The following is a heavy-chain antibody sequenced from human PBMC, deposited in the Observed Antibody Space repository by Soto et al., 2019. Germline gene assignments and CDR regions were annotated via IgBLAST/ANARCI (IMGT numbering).Heavy chain of an antibody. CDR1: TGSMRTYY. V-gene: IGHV4-59*01. CDR2: ISHTGRN. D-gene: IGHD4-17*01. J-gene: IGHJ4*02. CDR3: ARDDTTGLFDF. Sequence: QVQLQESGPGLVRPAETLSLTCSVSTGSMRTYYWTWIRQSPGKGLEWIGQISHTGRNKYKPYLESRVTISVYTSRKQFSLKLTSVTAADTALYYCARDDTTGLFDFWGQGTLVTVSS.